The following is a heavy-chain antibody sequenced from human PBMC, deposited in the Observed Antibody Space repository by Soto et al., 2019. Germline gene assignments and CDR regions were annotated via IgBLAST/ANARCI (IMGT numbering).Heavy chain of an antibody. CDR3: ARMTRWNDGGYYQYYMDL. J-gene: IGHJ6*02. CDR2: ISAYNDKT. Sequence: QVQLVQSGAEVKKPGASVKVACKASGYIFTSYGISWVRQAPGQGLEWMGWISAYNDKTDYAQKLQGRVTMTTDTSTTTAYMELRSLRSDDTAVYYCARMTRWNDGGYYQYYMDLWGQGTTVTVSS. D-gene: IGHD1-1*01. CDR1: GYIFTSYG. V-gene: IGHV1-18*01.